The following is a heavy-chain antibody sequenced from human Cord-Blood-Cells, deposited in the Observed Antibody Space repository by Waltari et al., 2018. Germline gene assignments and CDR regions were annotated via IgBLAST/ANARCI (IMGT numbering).Heavy chain of an antibody. J-gene: IGHJ6*03. V-gene: IGHV1-69*09. Sequence: HVQLVQSGPEVQKPGSSVTVSCKASGGTFSSFSISWVRQPTGKGLEWMGRIIPILGIANYAQKFQGRVTITADKSTSTAYMELSSLRSEDTAVYYCARVNSGYDYYYYYMDVWGKGTTVTVSS. D-gene: IGHD5-12*01. CDR3: ARVNSGYDYYYYYMDV. CDR2: IIPILGIA. CDR1: GGTFSSFS.